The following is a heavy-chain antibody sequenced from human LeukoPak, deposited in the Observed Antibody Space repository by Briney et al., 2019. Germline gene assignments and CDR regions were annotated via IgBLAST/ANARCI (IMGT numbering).Heavy chain of an antibody. CDR1: GGSISSYY. J-gene: IGHJ3*02. V-gene: IGHV4-59*01. Sequence: SETLSLTCTVSGGSISSYYWSWIRQPPGKGLEWIGYIYYSGSTNYNPSLKSRVTISVDTSKNQFSLKLSSVTAADTAVYYCAREHSSSLVVFDIWGQGTMVTVSS. D-gene: IGHD6-13*01. CDR2: IYYSGST. CDR3: AREHSSSLVVFDI.